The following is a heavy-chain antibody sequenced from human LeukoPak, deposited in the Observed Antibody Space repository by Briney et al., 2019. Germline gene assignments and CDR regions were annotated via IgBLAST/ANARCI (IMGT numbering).Heavy chain of an antibody. CDR3: AREGYDSSGYVDY. V-gene: IGHV4-38-2*02. D-gene: IGHD3-22*01. J-gene: IGHJ4*02. Sequence: SETLSLTCTVSSYSIGSGYSWGWIRPPPGKGLEWIGSIYHSGSTYYNPSLKSRVTISVDTSKNQFSLKLSSVTAADTAVYYCAREGYDSSGYVDYWGQGTLVTVSS. CDR1: SYSIGSGYS. CDR2: IYHSGST.